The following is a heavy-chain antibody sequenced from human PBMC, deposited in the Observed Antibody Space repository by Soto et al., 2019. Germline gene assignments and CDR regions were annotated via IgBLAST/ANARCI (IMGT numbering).Heavy chain of an antibody. CDR1: GFTFSSYA. V-gene: IGHV3-23*01. Sequence: PGGSLRLSCAASGFTFSSYAMSWVRQAPGKGLEWVSAISGSGGSTYYADSVKGRFTISRDNSKNTLYLRMNSLRAEDTAVYYCAGGXVPAAMVGVYYYYGMDVWGQGTTVTVSS. D-gene: IGHD2-2*01. CDR3: AGGXVPAAMVGVYYYYGMDV. CDR2: ISGSGGST. J-gene: IGHJ6*02.